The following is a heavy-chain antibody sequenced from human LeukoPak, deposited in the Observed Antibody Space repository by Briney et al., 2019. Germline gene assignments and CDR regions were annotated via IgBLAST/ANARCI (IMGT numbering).Heavy chain of an antibody. D-gene: IGHD2-2*01. CDR1: GYTFTSYG. CDR3: ARVGIMKDIVVVPAAMGVDY. V-gene: IGHV1-18*01. Sequence: ASVKVSCKASGYTFTSYGISWVRQAPGQGLEWMGWISAYNGNINYAQKLQGRVTMTTDTSTSTAYMELRSLRSDDTAVYYCARVGIMKDIVVVPAAMGVDYWGQGTLVTVSS. CDR2: ISAYNGNI. J-gene: IGHJ4*02.